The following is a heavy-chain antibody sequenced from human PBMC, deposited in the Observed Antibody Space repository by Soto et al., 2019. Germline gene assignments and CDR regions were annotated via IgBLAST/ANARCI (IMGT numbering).Heavy chain of an antibody. CDR2: INHSGST. J-gene: IGHJ4*02. CDR3: ARDKVTALFDY. D-gene: IGHD2-21*02. V-gene: IGHV4-34*01. CDR1: GGSFSGYY. Sequence: QVQLQQWGAGLLKPSETLSLTCAASGGSFSGYYWTWIRQPPGTGLEWIGEINHSGSTNYNPSLKSRVTISVDTVKNQISLKLTSVTAAYSGVYYCARDKVTALFDYWGQGTLVTVSS.